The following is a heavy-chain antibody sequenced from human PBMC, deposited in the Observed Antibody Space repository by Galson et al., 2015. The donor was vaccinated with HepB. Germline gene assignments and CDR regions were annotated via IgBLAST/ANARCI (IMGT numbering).Heavy chain of an antibody. Sequence: LRLSCAASGFTFTDHWMSWVRQTPRRGLEWVTNLNQHGNEKYYADSVKGRFSISRDNAKNSLYLQMNSLIDEDTAVYYCVRDALGGYDFWGQGTTVIVSS. CDR2: LNQHGNEK. J-gene: IGHJ3*01. CDR3: VRDALGGYDF. D-gene: IGHD3-22*01. CDR1: GFTFTDHW. V-gene: IGHV3-7*03.